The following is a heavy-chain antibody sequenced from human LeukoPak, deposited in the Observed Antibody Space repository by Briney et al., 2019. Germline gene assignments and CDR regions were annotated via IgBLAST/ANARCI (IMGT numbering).Heavy chain of an antibody. Sequence: GRSLRLSCAASGFTFSSYAMHWVRQAPGKGLEWVAVISYDGSNKYYADSVKGRFTISRDNSKNTLYLQMNSLRAENTAVYYCAREGLVVATTGPFDYWGQGTLVTVSS. D-gene: IGHD5-12*01. V-gene: IGHV3-30*04. CDR1: GFTFSSYA. CDR2: ISYDGSNK. J-gene: IGHJ4*02. CDR3: AREGLVVATTGPFDY.